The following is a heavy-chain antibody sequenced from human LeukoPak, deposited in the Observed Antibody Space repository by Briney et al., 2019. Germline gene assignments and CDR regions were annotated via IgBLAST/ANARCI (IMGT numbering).Heavy chain of an antibody. CDR2: TYYRSKWYN. V-gene: IGHV6-1*01. Sequence: SQTLSLTCAISSGDSVSSNSAAWNWIRQSPSRGLEWLGRTYYRSKWYNDYAVSVKSRLTINSDTSKNQFSLHLNSVTPEDTAVYYCARYNSGAYYFDYWGQGTLVTVPS. CDR1: SGDSVSSNSAA. CDR3: ARYNSGAYYFDY. D-gene: IGHD3-10*01. J-gene: IGHJ4*02.